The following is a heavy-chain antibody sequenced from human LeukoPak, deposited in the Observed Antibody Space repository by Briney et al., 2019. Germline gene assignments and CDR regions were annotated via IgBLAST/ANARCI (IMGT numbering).Heavy chain of an antibody. Sequence: SETLSLTCTVSGGSINNYYWSWIRQPAGEGLEWIGRIYSSGSTNYNPSLKSRVTISVDTSKNQFSLKVTSVTAADTAVYYCARDTNLRDSFDIWGQGTMVTVSS. CDR2: IYSSGST. CDR1: GGSINNYY. D-gene: IGHD2-8*01. J-gene: IGHJ3*02. CDR3: ARDTNLRDSFDI. V-gene: IGHV4-4*07.